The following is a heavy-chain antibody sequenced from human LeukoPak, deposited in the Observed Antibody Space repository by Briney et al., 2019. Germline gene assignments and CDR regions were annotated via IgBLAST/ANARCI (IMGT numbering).Heavy chain of an antibody. CDR1: GYTFTGYY. D-gene: IGHD3-22*01. V-gene: IGHV1-2*02. CDR2: INPNSGGT. Sequence: ASVKVSCKASGYTFTGYYMHWVRQAPGQGLEWMGWINPNSGGTNYAQKFQGRVTMTRDTSISTAYMELSRLRSDDTAVYYCARPYYYDSSRYYFDYWGQGTLVTVSS. CDR3: ARPYYYDSSRYYFDY. J-gene: IGHJ4*02.